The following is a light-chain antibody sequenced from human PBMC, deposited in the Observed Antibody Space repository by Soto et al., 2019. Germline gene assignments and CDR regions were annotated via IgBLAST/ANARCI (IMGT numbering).Light chain of an antibody. J-gene: IGKJ1*01. Sequence: DIQMTQSPCTLSASVGDRVTITCRASQSISSWLAWYQQKPGKAPNLLIYKASYLASGVPSRFSGSRSGTEFTLTISSLQPDDFATYYCQQYDRFSWTFGQGTKVDIK. CDR1: QSISSW. CDR3: QQYDRFSWT. V-gene: IGKV1-5*03. CDR2: KAS.